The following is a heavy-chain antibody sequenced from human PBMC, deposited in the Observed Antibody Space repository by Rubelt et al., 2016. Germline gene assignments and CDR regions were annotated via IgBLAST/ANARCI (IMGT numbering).Heavy chain of an antibody. CDR3: ARGGGTAWYFDI. CDR1: GGSISSYY. J-gene: IGHJ2*01. V-gene: IGHV4-59*01. CDR2: IYYSGST. Sequence: QVQLQESGPGLVKPSETLSLTCTVSGGSISSYYWSWIRQPPGKGLEWIGYIYYSGSTNYNPSLKSRVTISVDTSKNQFSLKLSSVTAADTAVYYCARGGGTAWYFDIWGRGTLVTVSS. D-gene: IGHD2-15*01.